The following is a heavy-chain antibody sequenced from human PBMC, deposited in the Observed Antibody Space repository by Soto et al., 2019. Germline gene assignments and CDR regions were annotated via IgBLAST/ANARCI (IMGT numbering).Heavy chain of an antibody. J-gene: IGHJ2*01. CDR3: ARDLKSANSDWYFDL. CDR2: IYYSGST. D-gene: IGHD3-10*01. Sequence: QVQLQESGPGLVKPSQTLSLTCTVSGGSISSGGYYWSWIRQHPGKGLEWIGYIYYSGSTYYNPSLKSRVTISVDTSKNQFSLKLSSVTAADTALYYCARDLKSANSDWYFDLWGRGTLVTVSS. CDR1: GGSISSGGYY. V-gene: IGHV4-31*03.